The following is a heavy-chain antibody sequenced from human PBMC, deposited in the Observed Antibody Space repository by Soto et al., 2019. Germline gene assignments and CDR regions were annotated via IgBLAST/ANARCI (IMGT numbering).Heavy chain of an antibody. CDR3: ATPGYYDFWSGYYYGMDV. V-gene: IGHV4-39*01. CDR2: IYYSGST. J-gene: IGHJ6*02. CDR1: GGSISSSSYY. Sequence: PSATLSLTCTVSGGSISSSSYYWGWIRQPPGKGLEWIGSIYYSGSTYYNPSLKSRVTISVDTSKNQFSLKLSSVTAADTAVYYCATPGYYDFWSGYYYGMDVWGQGTTVTV. D-gene: IGHD3-3*01.